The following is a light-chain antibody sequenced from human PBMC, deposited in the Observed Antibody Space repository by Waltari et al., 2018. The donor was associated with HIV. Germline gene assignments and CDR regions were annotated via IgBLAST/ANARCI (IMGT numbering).Light chain of an antibody. J-gene: IGLJ2*01. CDR2: DNT. V-gene: IGLV1-40*01. Sequence: QSVLTQPPSVSGAPGQRVSIPCTGSRSTLGAGFDVHWSQQVPGTAPTLLIYDNTNRPSGVPARFSGSKSGASASLAITGLQAEDEAYYYCQSNDRGGSCSAVFGGGTKLTVL. CDR3: QSNDRGGSCSAV. CDR1: RSTLGAGFD.